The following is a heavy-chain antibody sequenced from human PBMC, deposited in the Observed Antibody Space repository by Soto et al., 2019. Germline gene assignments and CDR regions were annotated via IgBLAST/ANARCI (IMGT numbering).Heavy chain of an antibody. Sequence: GGSLRLSCAASGFTFSSYAMSWVRQAPGKGLEWVSAISGSGGSTYYADSVKGRFTISRDNSKNTLYPQMNSLRAEDTAVYYCAKESQNYDFWSGPYYYYGMDVWGQGTTVTVSS. D-gene: IGHD3-3*01. CDR2: ISGSGGST. J-gene: IGHJ6*02. V-gene: IGHV3-23*01. CDR1: GFTFSSYA. CDR3: AKESQNYDFWSGPYYYYGMDV.